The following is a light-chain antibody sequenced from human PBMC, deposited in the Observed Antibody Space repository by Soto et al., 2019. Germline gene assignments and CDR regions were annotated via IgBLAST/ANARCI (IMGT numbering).Light chain of an antibody. CDR2: GAS. CDR1: QSVSNN. Sequence: EIVMTQSPATLSVSPGERATLSCRASQSVSNNLAWYQKKPGQAPRLLIYGASTRATGIPARFSGSVSGTEFTLTIGSLQSEYVAFYYCQQYNNWWTFGQGTRVDIK. V-gene: IGKV3-15*01. CDR3: QQYNNWWT. J-gene: IGKJ1*01.